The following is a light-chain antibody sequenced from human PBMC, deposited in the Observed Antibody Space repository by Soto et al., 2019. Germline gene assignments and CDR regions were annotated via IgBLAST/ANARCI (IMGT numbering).Light chain of an antibody. CDR2: TNN. V-gene: IGLV1-44*01. CDR3: AAWDDSLNRPV. Sequence: QSVLTQPPSASGTPGQRVTISCSGSSSNIGSQSVNWYQQLPGTAPKLLIYTNNQRPSGVPDRFSGYKSGTSASLAISGLRSEDEAHYYCAAWDDSLNRPVFGGGTKVTVL. CDR1: SSNIGSQS. J-gene: IGLJ3*02.